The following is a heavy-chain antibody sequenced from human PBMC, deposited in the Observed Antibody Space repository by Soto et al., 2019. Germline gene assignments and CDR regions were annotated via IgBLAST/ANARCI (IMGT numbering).Heavy chain of an antibody. V-gene: IGHV1-69*12. CDR3: AGGAATKLAVPTYYGMAV. CDR2: IIPVFGTA. J-gene: IGHJ6*02. Sequence: QVQLVQSGAEVKKPGSSVKVSCKASGGSLTNYGVSWVRQAPGQGLEWMGGIIPVFGTANYAQKFQGRVTIAADESKSTVFRDGRSLRSEETAVYCCAGGAATKLAVPTYYGMAVWGQGPTVTV. CDR1: GGSLTNYG. D-gene: IGHD2-15*01.